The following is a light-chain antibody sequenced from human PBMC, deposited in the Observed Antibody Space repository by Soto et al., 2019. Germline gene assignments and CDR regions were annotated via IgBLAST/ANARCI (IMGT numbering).Light chain of an antibody. CDR3: QRADSLPIT. Sequence: DVQMTQSPSSVSASVGDRVTITCRTSQDISSWLAWYQQKPGQAPKVLIYAASNLQRGVPSRFSGGGSGTDFTLSISNLQPEDFGTYYCQRADSLPITFGQGTRLEIK. V-gene: IGKV1-12*01. J-gene: IGKJ5*01. CDR1: QDISSW. CDR2: AAS.